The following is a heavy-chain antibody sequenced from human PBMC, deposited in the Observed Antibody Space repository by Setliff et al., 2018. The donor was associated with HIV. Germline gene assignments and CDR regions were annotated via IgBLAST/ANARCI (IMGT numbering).Heavy chain of an antibody. CDR3: ARGNRITIFGVARYYFDY. CDR2: ISSTGTYI. CDR1: GFNFSTHT. V-gene: IGHV3-21*01. D-gene: IGHD3-3*01. Sequence: LRLSCAASGFNFSTHTMNWIRQAPGKGLEWVSSISSTGTYIYYADSMKGRFTISRDNAKNSLYLQMNSLRAEDTAVYYCARGNRITIFGVARYYFDYWGQGTLVTVS. J-gene: IGHJ4*02.